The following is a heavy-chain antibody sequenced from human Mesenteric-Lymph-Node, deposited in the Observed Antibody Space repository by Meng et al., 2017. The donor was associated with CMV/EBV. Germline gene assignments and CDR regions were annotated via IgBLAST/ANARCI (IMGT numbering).Heavy chain of an antibody. CDR1: GFTFNTYA. J-gene: IGHJ4*02. D-gene: IGHD6-13*01. V-gene: IGHV3-48*03. CDR2: ISGSGSRI. Sequence: GGSLRLSCAASGFTFNTYAMNWVRQAPGKGLEWVSYISGSGSRIYYADSVKGRFTMSRDNDRDSLYLQMSSLRAEDTAVYYCATSRTFDYWGQGTLVTVSS. CDR3: ATSRTFDY.